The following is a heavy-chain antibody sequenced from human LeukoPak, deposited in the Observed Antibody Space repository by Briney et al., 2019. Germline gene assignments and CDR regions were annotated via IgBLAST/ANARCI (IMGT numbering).Heavy chain of an antibody. D-gene: IGHD3-10*01. CDR2: INPGDSDT. Sequence: GESLKISCKGSGYSFTTYWIGWVRQMPGKGLEYMGIINPGDSDTRYSPSFQGQVTISADKSISTAYLQWSSLKASDSAMYYCATNTMFRGIHAFDIWGQGTMVTVSS. V-gene: IGHV5-51*01. CDR1: GYSFTTYW. CDR3: ATNTMFRGIHAFDI. J-gene: IGHJ3*02.